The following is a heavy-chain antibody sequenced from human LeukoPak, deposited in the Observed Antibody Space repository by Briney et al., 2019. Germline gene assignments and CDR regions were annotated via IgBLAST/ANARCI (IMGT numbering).Heavy chain of an antibody. V-gene: IGHV3-7*01. D-gene: IGHD4/OR15-4a*01. CDR2: IKQDGSEK. J-gene: IGHJ4*02. Sequence: GGSLRLSCAATGFTFSSYWMSWVRQAPGKGLEWVANIKQDGSEKYYVDSVKGRFTISRDNAKNSLYLQMNSLRAEDTAVYYCARRAGAYSHPYDYWGQGTLVTVSS. CDR1: GFTFSSYW. CDR3: ARRAGAYSHPYDY.